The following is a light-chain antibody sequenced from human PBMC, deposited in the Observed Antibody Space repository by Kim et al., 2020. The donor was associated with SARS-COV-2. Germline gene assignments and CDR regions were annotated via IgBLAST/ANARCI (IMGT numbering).Light chain of an antibody. J-gene: IGKJ4*01. CDR3: HQRSSWPLT. CDR1: QSVSGY. Sequence: EIVLTQSPAPLSLSPGERATLSCRASQSVSGYLAWYQHKPGQAPRLLIYDASNRATDIPARFSGSGSGTDFTLTISSLEPEDFAVYYCHQRSSWPLTFGGGTKVDIK. CDR2: DAS. V-gene: IGKV3-11*01.